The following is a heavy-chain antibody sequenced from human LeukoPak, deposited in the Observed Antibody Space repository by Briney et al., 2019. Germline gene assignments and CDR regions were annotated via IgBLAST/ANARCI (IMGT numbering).Heavy chain of an antibody. J-gene: IGHJ4*02. V-gene: IGHV3-21*01. D-gene: IGHD5-12*01. CDR1: GFTFSSYS. Sequence: GGSLRLSCAASGFTFSSYSMNWVRQAPGKGLEWVSSISSSSSYIYYADSVKGRFTISRDNAKNSLNLQMNSLRAEDTAVYYCAREGDSGYVELDSWGQGTLVTVSS. CDR3: AREGDSGYVELDS. CDR2: ISSSSSYI.